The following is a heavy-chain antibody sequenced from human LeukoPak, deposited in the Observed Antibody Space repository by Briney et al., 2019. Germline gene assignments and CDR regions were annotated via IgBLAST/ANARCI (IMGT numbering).Heavy chain of an antibody. CDR3: ARDVRGNSGTY. CDR2: ISSSSSTM. V-gene: IGHV3-48*01. J-gene: IGHJ4*02. CDR1: GFTFSSYS. Sequence: GGSLRLSCAASGFTFSSYSMNWVRQAPGKGLEWVSYISSSSSTMYYADSVKGRFTISRDNAKNSLYLQMNSLRAEDTAVYYCARDVRGNSGTYWGQGTLVTVSS. D-gene: IGHD1-26*01.